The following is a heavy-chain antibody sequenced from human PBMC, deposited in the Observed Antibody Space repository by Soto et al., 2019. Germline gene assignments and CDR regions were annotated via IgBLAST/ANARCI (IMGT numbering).Heavy chain of an antibody. CDR3: AAVDRLNPYCSGGSCYSDY. D-gene: IGHD2-15*01. J-gene: IGHJ4*02. Sequence: SVKVSCKASGFTFTSSAVQWVRQARGQRLEWIGWIVVGSGNTNYAQKFQERVTITRDMSTSTAYMELSSLRSEDTAVYYCAAVDRLNPYCSGGSCYSDYWGQGTLVTVSS. CDR1: GFTFTSSA. CDR2: IVVGSGNT. V-gene: IGHV1-58*01.